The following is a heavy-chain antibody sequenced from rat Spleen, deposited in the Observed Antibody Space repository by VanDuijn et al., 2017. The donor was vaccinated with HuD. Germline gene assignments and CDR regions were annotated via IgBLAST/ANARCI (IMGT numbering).Heavy chain of an antibody. CDR3: ARPYITTGVMDA. V-gene: IGHV5-7*01. J-gene: IGHJ4*01. D-gene: IGHD1-10*01. CDR2: ISYGGDTT. CDR1: GFTFSDYN. Sequence: EVQLVESGGGLVQPGRSLKLSCAASGFTFSDYNMAWVRQAPKKGLEWVAYISYGGDTTYYRDSVKGRFTISRDNAKSTLYLQMDSLRSEDTATYYCARPYITTGVMDAWGQGASVTVSS.